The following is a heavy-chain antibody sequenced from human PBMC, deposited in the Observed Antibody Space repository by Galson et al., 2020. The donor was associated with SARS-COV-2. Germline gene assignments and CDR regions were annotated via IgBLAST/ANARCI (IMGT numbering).Heavy chain of an antibody. Sequence: ETSETLSLTCTVSGGSISSSSYYWGWIRQPPGKGLEWIGSIYYSGSTYYNPSLKSRVTISVDTSKNQFSLKLSSVTAADTAVYYCARRKAGDCSSTSCYTDNWFDPWGQGTLVTVSS. V-gene: IGHV4-39*01. D-gene: IGHD2-2*02. CDR2: IYYSGST. CDR1: GGSISSSSYY. CDR3: ARRKAGDCSSTSCYTDNWFDP. J-gene: IGHJ5*02.